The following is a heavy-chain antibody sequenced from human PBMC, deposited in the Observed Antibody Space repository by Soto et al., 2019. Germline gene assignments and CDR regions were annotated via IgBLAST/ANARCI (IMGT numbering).Heavy chain of an antibody. CDR2: INHSGST. V-gene: IGHV4-34*01. CDR1: GGSFSGYY. CDR3: ARGRNDYIWGSYRH. Sequence: GSLRLSCAVYGGSFSGYYWSWIRQPPGKGLEWIGEINHSGSTNYNPSLKSRVTISVDTSKNQFSLKLSSVTAADTAVYYCARGRNDYIWGSYRHWGQGTLVTVSS. J-gene: IGHJ4*02. D-gene: IGHD3-16*02.